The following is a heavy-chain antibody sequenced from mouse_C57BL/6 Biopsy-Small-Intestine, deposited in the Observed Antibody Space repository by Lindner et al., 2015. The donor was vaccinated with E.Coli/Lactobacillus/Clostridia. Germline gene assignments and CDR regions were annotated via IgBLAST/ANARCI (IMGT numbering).Heavy chain of an antibody. D-gene: IGHD1-1*01. CDR1: GYTFTDYY. J-gene: IGHJ1*01. V-gene: IGHV1-84*01. CDR2: IYPGSANT. Sequence: VQLQESGADLVKPGTSVKISCKASGYTFTDYYINWVKQRPGQGLEWIGWIYPGSANTKYNEKFEGKATLTVDTSSTTAYMQLNSLTSEDSAVYFCARSGLLLRYFDVWGAGTTVTVSS. CDR3: ARSGLLLRYFDV.